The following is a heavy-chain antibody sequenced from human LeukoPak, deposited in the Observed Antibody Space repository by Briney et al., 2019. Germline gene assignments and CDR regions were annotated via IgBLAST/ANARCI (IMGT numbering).Heavy chain of an antibody. CDR3: AREGSSGYYPY. CDR2: ISYDGSEK. D-gene: IGHD3-22*01. J-gene: IGHJ4*02. Sequence: GGSLRLSCAASGFTFSSYPMHWVRQALGKGLEWLAVISYDGSEKHYADPVKGRFTISRDNSKNTVYLQMNSLRDEDTAVYYCAREGSSGYYPYWGQGILVTVSS. CDR1: GFTFSSYP. V-gene: IGHV3-30-3*01.